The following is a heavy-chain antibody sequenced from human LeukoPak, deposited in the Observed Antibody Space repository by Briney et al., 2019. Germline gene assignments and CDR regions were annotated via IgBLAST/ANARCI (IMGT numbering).Heavy chain of an antibody. D-gene: IGHD6-6*01. CDR1: GYTFTSYD. Sequence: ASVKVPCKASGYTFTSYDINWVRQATGQGLEWMGWMNPNSGNTGYAQKFQGRVTMTRNTSISTAYMELSSLRPEDTAVYYCARVTGSSSPFDYWGQGTLVTVSS. CDR2: MNPNSGNT. CDR3: ARVTGSSSPFDY. J-gene: IGHJ4*02. V-gene: IGHV1-8*01.